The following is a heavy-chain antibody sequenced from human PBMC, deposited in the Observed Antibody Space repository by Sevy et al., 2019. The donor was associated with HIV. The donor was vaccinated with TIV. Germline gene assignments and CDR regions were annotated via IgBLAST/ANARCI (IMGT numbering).Heavy chain of an antibody. D-gene: IGHD2-8*01. Sequence: GGSLRLSCAASGLTFSKYSMSWVRQPPGKGLEWVSTLSFGCGEINYADSVKGRFTISRGNSKRSVYLQMNNLRPGDTAVYYCAREGCTKPHDYWGQGTLVTVSS. CDR2: LSFGCGEI. CDR3: AREGCTKPHDY. J-gene: IGHJ4*02. V-gene: IGHV3-23*01. CDR1: GLTFSKYS.